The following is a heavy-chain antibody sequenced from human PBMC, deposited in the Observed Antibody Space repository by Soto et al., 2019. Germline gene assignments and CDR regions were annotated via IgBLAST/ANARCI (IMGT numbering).Heavy chain of an antibody. CDR1: GGSISSTDW. CDR3: ARGPIVVIPSSTPGGFDS. D-gene: IGHD2-2*01. Sequence: QVQLRESGPGLVRPSGTLSLTCAVSGGSISSTDWWSWVRQSPGKGLEWIGEIYHSGSSNYNPSLKSRVTISVDKSKNQFSLKLTSVTAADTAVYYCARGPIVVIPSSTPGGFDSWGQGTLVTVSS. J-gene: IGHJ4*02. CDR2: IYHSGSS. V-gene: IGHV4-4*02.